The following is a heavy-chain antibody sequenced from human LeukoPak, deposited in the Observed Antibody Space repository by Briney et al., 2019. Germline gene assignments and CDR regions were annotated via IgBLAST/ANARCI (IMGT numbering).Heavy chain of an antibody. D-gene: IGHD3-9*01. CDR1: GYTVTGYY. CDR3: ASPLRDYDILPGYYHDAFDI. J-gene: IGHJ3*02. Sequence: ASVKVSGKASGYTVTGYYMHWVRQAPGQGLEGMGWINPNSGGTNYAHKLQGRVTVTRDTSISTDYMELSRLKSHDTAVYYCASPLRDYDILPGYYHDAFDIWGQGTMVTVSS. V-gene: IGHV1-2*07. CDR2: INPNSGGT.